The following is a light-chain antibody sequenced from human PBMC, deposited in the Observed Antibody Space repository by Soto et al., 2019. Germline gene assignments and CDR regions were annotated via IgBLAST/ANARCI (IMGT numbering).Light chain of an antibody. CDR3: QQYNNLYT. CDR2: QAS. Sequence: DIQMTQSPSTLSASVGDRVIMTCRASQRTSGWLAWYQQKPGKAPKLLIYQASRLQSGVPSRFSGTGSETVFTLIINSLQPDDFATYYCQQYNNLYTFGQGTKVDIK. J-gene: IGKJ2*01. CDR1: QRTSGW. V-gene: IGKV1-5*03.